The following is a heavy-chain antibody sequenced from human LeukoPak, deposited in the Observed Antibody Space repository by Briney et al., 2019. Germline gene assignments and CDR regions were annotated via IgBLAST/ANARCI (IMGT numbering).Heavy chain of an antibody. J-gene: IGHJ4*02. Sequence: GGSLRLSCAASGFTFSSYAMHWVRQAPGKGLEWVAVISYDGSNKYYADSVKGRFTISRDNSKNTLYLQMNSLRAEDTAVYYCANAAGFDYWGQGTLVTVSS. CDR1: GFTFSSYA. CDR2: ISYDGSNK. V-gene: IGHV3-30-3*01. D-gene: IGHD2-15*01. CDR3: ANAAGFDY.